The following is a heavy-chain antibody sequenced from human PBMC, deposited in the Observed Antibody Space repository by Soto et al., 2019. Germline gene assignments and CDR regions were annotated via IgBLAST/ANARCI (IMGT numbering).Heavy chain of an antibody. J-gene: IGHJ3*02. CDR3: ARAKSSGRDDAFDI. CDR1: GFTFSDYY. V-gene: IGHV3-11*05. Sequence: QVQLVESGGGLVEPGGSLRLSCGASGFTFSDYYMTWIRQAPGKGLEWVSYIAGTSYYTNYADSVNGRFIISRDNAKSSLYLQMKSLRAEDTAVYYCARAKSSGRDDAFDIWGQGTVVTVSS. D-gene: IGHD1-26*01. CDR2: IAGTSYYT.